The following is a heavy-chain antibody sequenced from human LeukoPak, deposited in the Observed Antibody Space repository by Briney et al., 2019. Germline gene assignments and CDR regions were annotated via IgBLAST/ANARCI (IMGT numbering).Heavy chain of an antibody. V-gene: IGHV3-21*01. J-gene: IGHJ4*02. CDR1: GFTFSSYS. Sequence: GGSLRLSCAASGFTFSSYSMNWVRQAPGKGLEWVSSISSSGSYIYYADSVKGRFTISRDNAKNSLYLQMNSLRAEDTAVYYCAKRPCGGDCYHYFDYWGQGTLVTVSS. CDR2: ISSSGSYI. CDR3: AKRPCGGDCYHYFDY. D-gene: IGHD2-21*02.